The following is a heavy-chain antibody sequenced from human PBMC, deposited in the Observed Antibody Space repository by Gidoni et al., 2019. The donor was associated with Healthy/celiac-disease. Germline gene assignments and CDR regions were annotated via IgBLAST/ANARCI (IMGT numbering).Heavy chain of an antibody. D-gene: IGHD3-16*02. V-gene: IGHV4-30-4*01. CDR2: IYYSVIT. CDR1: VGSISSGDYY. Sequence: QVQLQESGPGLVKPSQTLSLTCTVSVGSISSGDYYWSWIRQPPGTGREWIGSIYYSVITYYNPSLKSRVTISVDTSKNQFSLKLSSVTAADTAVYYCARAVTGPFDYWGQGTLVTVSS. J-gene: IGHJ4*02. CDR3: ARAVTGPFDY.